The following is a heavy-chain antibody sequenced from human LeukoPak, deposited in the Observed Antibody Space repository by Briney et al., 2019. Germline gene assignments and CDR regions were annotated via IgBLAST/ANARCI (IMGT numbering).Heavy chain of an antibody. J-gene: IGHJ4*02. CDR1: GFTFSSFG. CDR3: AKRLGYYDSSEGYFDY. Sequence: PGRSLRLSCAASGFTFSSFGMHWVRQAPGKGLEWVAVISYDGSYKNYADSVKGRFTISRDISKNTLYLQMNSLTAEDTAVYYCAKRLGYYDSSEGYFDYWGQGTLVTVSS. V-gene: IGHV3-30*18. CDR2: ISYDGSYK. D-gene: IGHD3-22*01.